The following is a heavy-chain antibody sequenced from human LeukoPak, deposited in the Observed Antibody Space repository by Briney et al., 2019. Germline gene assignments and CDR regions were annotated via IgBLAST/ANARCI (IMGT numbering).Heavy chain of an antibody. CDR3: ARALGGDYVDY. D-gene: IGHD3-16*01. V-gene: IGHV3-30*03. CDR2: ISYDGSNK. CDR1: GFTFSSYG. J-gene: IGHJ4*02. Sequence: PGGSLRLSCAASGFTFSSYGMHWVRQAPGKGLEWVAVISYDGSNKYYADSVKGRFTISRDNSKNTLYLQMNSPRAEDTAVYYCARALGGDYVDYWGQGTLVTVSS.